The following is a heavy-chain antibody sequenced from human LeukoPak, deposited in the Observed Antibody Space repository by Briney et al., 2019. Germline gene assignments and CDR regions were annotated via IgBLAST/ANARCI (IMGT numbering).Heavy chain of an antibody. Sequence: GGSLRLSCAASGFTVSSNYMSWVRQAPGKGLVWVSRINAAGMSSDYADSAKGRFTISRDNANNMLYLQIHSLGAEDTAVYYCARAYSDVGDAFDIWGQGTMVTVSS. CDR1: GFTVSSNY. CDR2: INAAGMSS. V-gene: IGHV3-74*01. D-gene: IGHD4-11*01. CDR3: ARAYSDVGDAFDI. J-gene: IGHJ3*02.